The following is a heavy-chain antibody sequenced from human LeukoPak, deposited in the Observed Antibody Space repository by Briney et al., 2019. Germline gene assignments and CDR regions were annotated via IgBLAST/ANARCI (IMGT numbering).Heavy chain of an antibody. Sequence: GGSLRLSCAASGFAFNDFAMYWVRQAPGKGLDWVALIRRDGSHKYYAHSIKGRFTISRDNSKNTLYLQMSSLRAEDMAVYYCAKSSIMFAAGRLGSIDFWGQGTLVTVSS. CDR3: AKSSIMFAAGRLGSIDF. V-gene: IGHV3-30*02. J-gene: IGHJ4*02. D-gene: IGHD6-25*01. CDR2: IRRDGSHK. CDR1: GFAFNDFA.